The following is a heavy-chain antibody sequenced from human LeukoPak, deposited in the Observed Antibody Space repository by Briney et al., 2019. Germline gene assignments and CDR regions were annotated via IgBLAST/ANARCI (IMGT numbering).Heavy chain of an antibody. J-gene: IGHJ4*02. D-gene: IGHD1-26*01. V-gene: IGHV1-2*02. CDR2: INPNSGGT. CDR1: GYTFTAYY. Sequence: ASVKVSCKASGYTFTAYYMHWVRQAPGQGLEWMGWINPNSGGTNYAQKFQGRVTMTRDTSISTAYMELSRLRSDDTAVYYCARGVSGTYRFDYRGQGTLVTVSS. CDR3: ARGVSGTYRFDY.